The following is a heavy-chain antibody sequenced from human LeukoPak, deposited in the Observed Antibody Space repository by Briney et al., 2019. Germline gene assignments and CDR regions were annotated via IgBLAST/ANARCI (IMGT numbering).Heavy chain of an antibody. Sequence: SETLSLTCAVYGGSCDDYYCSWIRQPPGRGLEWIGEIHPSGIFYYNSSLVSRVTISIDTSKTQFSLRLTSVTAADTAFYYCARGRDRSKTGDLWGQGSLVTVSS. CDR2: IHPSGIF. CDR3: ARGRDRSKTGDL. CDR1: GGSCDDYY. J-gene: IGHJ5*02. V-gene: IGHV4-34*01. D-gene: IGHD5-24*01.